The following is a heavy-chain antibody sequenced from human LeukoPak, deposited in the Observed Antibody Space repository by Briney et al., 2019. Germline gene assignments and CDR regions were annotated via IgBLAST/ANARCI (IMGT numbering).Heavy chain of an antibody. CDR3: ARRERGSGNPCPPDYYYYYLDV. CDR1: GGTFSSYA. CDR2: IIPIFGTA. V-gene: IGHV1-69*13. J-gene: IGHJ6*03. D-gene: IGHD6-25*01. Sequence: SVKVSCKASGGTFSSYAISWVRQAPGQGLEWMGGIIPIFGTANYAQKFQGRVTITADESTSTAYMELSSLRSEDTAVYYCARRERGSGNPCPPDYYYYYLDVWGKGTTVTVSS.